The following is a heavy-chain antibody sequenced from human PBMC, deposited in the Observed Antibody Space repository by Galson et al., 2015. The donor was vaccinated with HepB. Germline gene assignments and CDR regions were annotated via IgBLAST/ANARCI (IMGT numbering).Heavy chain of an antibody. J-gene: IGHJ4*02. D-gene: IGHD1-26*01. Sequence: LRLSCAASGFSFSTHWLHWVRQAPGKGLVWVSRINSDGSGTTYADSVKGRFTISRDNAKNTLYLQMNSLRAEDTAVYFCARVAFSGSYLDYWGQGTLVTVSS. CDR2: INSDGSGT. CDR1: GFSFSTHW. V-gene: IGHV3-74*01. CDR3: ARVAFSGSYLDY.